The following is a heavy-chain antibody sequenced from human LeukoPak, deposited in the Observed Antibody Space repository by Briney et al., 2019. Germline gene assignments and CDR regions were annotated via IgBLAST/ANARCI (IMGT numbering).Heavy chain of an antibody. CDR1: GFTFSSYW. V-gene: IGHV3-7*01. CDR2: IKQEGSEK. J-gene: IGHJ6*03. D-gene: IGHD3-10*01. CDR3: ARWGYGSGRPSSQYYYYYYMDV. Sequence: GGSLRLSCAASGFTFSSYWMSWVGQAPGKGLEGVANIKQEGSEKYYVYSVKGRFTISRDNAKNSLYLQMNSLRAEDTAVYYCARWGYGSGRPSSQYYYYYYMDVWGKGTTVTVSS.